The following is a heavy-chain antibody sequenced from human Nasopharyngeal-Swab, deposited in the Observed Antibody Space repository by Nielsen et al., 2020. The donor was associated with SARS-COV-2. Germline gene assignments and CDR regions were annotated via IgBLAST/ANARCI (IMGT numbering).Heavy chain of an antibody. J-gene: IGHJ6*02. CDR1: GFPFRDYS. V-gene: IGHV3-21*01. D-gene: IGHD3-3*01. CDR2: IGRYGTDI. Sequence: GGSLRLSCAASGFPFRDYSMNWVRQATGKGLEWDSSIGRYGTDIFHADSVKGRFSVFRDAANKSIYLQMRRLRAEDTAVYYCARGTVFGVANGMDVWGHGTTVTVSS. CDR3: ARGTVFGVANGMDV.